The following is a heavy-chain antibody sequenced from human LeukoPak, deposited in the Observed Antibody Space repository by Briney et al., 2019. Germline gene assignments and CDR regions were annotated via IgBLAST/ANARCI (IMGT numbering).Heavy chain of an antibody. D-gene: IGHD2-21*02. Sequence: SETLSLTCTVSGGSISSYYWSWIRQPAGKGLEWIGRIYPSGSTNYNPSLTSRVTMSIDTSKNQFSLKMSSVTAADTAVYYCTREGIYGDSDHWGQGTLVTVPS. CDR3: TREGIYGDSDH. J-gene: IGHJ5*02. CDR1: GGSISSYY. CDR2: IYPSGST. V-gene: IGHV4-4*07.